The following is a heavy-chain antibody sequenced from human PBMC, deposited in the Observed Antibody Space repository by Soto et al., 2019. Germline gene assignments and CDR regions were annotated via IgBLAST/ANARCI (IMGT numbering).Heavy chain of an antibody. V-gene: IGHV3-30*18. J-gene: IGHJ4*02. CDR1: CFTFSSYG. D-gene: IGHD3-10*01. CDR2: ISYDGSNK. Sequence: GGSLRLSCAASCFTFSSYGMHWVLQAPGKGLEWVAVISYDGSNKYYADSVKGRFTISRDNSKNTLYLQMNSPRAEDTAVYYCAKDRSQYAYGSVFWGQGT. CDR3: AKDRSQYAYGSVF.